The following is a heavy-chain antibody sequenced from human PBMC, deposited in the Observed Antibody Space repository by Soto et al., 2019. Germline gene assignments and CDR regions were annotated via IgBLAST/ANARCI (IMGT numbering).Heavy chain of an antibody. CDR3: AKDPWGRGYCSGGSCQFIDY. Sequence: GGSLRLSCAASGFTFSSYAMSWVRQAPGKGLEWVSAISGSGGSTYYADSVKGRFTISRDNSKNTLYLQMNSLRAEDTAVYYCAKDPWGRGYCSGGSCQFIDYWGQGTLVTVSS. V-gene: IGHV3-23*01. CDR2: ISGSGGST. J-gene: IGHJ4*02. CDR1: GFTFSSYA. D-gene: IGHD2-15*01.